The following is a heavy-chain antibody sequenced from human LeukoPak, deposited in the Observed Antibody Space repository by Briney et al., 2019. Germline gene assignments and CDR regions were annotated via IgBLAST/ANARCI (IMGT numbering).Heavy chain of an antibody. J-gene: IGHJ4*02. Sequence: GGSLRLSCAASGFNVSSKYMSWVRQAPGKGLEWVSVIYSGGTTYYADSVKGRFTISRDNSKNTLYLQMNSLRVDDTAVYYCARAPWGYDFDYWGQGTLVTASS. D-gene: IGHD7-27*01. CDR2: IYSGGTT. CDR3: ARAPWGYDFDY. CDR1: GFNVSSKY. V-gene: IGHV3-53*01.